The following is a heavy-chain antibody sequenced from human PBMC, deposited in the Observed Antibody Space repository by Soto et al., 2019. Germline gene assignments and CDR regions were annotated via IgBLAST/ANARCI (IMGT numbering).Heavy chain of an antibody. CDR3: ARNYGGNSGGNYGMDV. CDR2: INPNSGGT. CDR1: GYTFTGYY. D-gene: IGHD4-17*01. J-gene: IGHJ6*02. V-gene: IGHV1-2*02. Sequence: VASVKVSCKASGYTFTGYYMHWVRQAPGQGLEWMGWINPNSGGTNYAQKFQGRVTMTRDTSISTAYMELSRLRSDDTAVYYCARNYGGNSGGNYGMDVWGQGTTVTVSS.